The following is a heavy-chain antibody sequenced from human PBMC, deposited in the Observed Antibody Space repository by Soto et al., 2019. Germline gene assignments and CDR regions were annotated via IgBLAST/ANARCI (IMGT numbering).Heavy chain of an antibody. CDR3: ARDLDWGYYAMDG. D-gene: IGHD3-16*01. CDR2: IWYDGSSE. Sequence: QVEVVESGGGVVQPGRSLRLSCAAPGFTFSRYGMHWVRQAPGKGLEWVALIWYDGSSEYYADSVKGRFTISRDNSKNTLYLQMNSLSAADTAVYYCARDLDWGYYAMDGWGQGTTVTVSS. J-gene: IGHJ6*02. V-gene: IGHV3-33*01. CDR1: GFTFSRYG.